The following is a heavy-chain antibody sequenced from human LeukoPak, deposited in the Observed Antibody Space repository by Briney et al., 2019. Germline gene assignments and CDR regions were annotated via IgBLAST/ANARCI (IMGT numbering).Heavy chain of an antibody. CDR1: GFTFSSYG. Sequence: EGSLRLSCAASGFTFSSYGMHWVRQAPGKGLEWVAVISYDGSNKYYADSVKGRFTISRDNSKNTLYLQMNSLRAEDTAVYYCAKDKFSGSCYNFDYWGQGTLVTVSS. J-gene: IGHJ4*02. CDR2: ISYDGSNK. V-gene: IGHV3-30*18. D-gene: IGHD1-26*01. CDR3: AKDKFSGSCYNFDY.